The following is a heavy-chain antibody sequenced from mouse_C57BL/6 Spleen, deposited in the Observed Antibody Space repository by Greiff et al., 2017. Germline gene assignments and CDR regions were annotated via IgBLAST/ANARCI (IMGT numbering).Heavy chain of an antibody. J-gene: IGHJ4*01. V-gene: IGHV5-6*02. Sequence: DVMLVESGGDLVKPGGSLKLSCAASGFTFSSYGMSWVRQTPDKRLAWVATISSGGSYTYFPDSVKGRFTISRDNAKNTLYLQMSSLKSEDTAMYYCARQWIYDYDVGYAMDYWGQGTSVTVSS. D-gene: IGHD2-4*01. CDR3: ARQWIYDYDVGYAMDY. CDR2: ISSGGSYT. CDR1: GFTFSSYG.